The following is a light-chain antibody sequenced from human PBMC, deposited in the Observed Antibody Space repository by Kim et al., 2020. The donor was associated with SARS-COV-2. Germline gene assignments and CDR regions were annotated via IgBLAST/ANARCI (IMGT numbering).Light chain of an antibody. CDR2: FDD. J-gene: IGLJ2*01. CDR3: QVLDTVGDHRVV. V-gene: IGLV3-21*04. CDR1: NIDDTS. Sequence: PGKTARISCGGDNIDDTSVHWYQQKPGQAPVLVMYFDDDRPSGIPERFSGSNSGNTATLTISRVEAADEADYYCQVLDTVGDHRVVFGGGTQLTVL.